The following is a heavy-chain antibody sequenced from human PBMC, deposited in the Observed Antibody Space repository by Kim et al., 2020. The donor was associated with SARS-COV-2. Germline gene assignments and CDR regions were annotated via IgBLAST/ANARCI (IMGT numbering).Heavy chain of an antibody. V-gene: IGHV4-34*01. J-gene: IGHJ6*02. CDR3: ARGWTGPGGMGV. Sequence: NYNPSLKGRVTMSVDTSKNQLSLKLSSVTAADTAVYYCARGWTGPGGMGVWGQGTTVTVSS. D-gene: IGHD2-8*02.